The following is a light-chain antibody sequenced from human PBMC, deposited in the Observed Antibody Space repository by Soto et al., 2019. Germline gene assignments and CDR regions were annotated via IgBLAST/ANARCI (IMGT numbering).Light chain of an antibody. V-gene: IGLV2-14*01. CDR2: EVS. Sequence: QCALTQPASVSGSPGQSITISCTGTSNDVGGYNYVSWYQQHPGKAPKLMIYEVSNRPSGVSNRFSGSKSGNTASLTISGLQAEDEADYYCSSYTSSSTRVFGGGTKLTAL. CDR3: SSYTSSSTRV. CDR1: SNDVGGYNY. J-gene: IGLJ3*02.